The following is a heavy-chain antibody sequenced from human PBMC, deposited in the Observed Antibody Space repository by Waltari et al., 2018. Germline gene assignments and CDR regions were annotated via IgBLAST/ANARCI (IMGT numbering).Heavy chain of an antibody. CDR3: ARHALRRAGTGEVGFDY. D-gene: IGHD6-19*01. Sequence: QLQLQESGPGLVKPSETLSLTCTVSGGSISSSSYYWGWIRQPPGKGREWIGSIYYSGSTYYNPSLKSRVTISVDTSKNQFSLKLSSVTAADTAVYYCARHALRRAGTGEVGFDYWGQGTLVTVSS. J-gene: IGHJ4*02. CDR2: IYYSGST. CDR1: GGSISSSSYY. V-gene: IGHV4-39*07.